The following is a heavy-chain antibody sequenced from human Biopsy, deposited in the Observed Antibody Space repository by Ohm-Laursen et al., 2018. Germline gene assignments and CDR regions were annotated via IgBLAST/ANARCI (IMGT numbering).Heavy chain of an antibody. CDR2: IYYSGST. Sequence: GTLSLTCTVSGGSISSDYWSWIRQTPGEGLEWIGYIYYSGSTNYNPSLKSRVTISVDTSKNQFSLRLNSVTAADTAVYYCARATNSTGWPYYYFYGMDVWGQGTTVTVSS. D-gene: IGHD2/OR15-2a*01. CDR1: GGSISSDY. J-gene: IGHJ6*02. CDR3: ARATNSTGWPYYYFYGMDV. V-gene: IGHV4-59*01.